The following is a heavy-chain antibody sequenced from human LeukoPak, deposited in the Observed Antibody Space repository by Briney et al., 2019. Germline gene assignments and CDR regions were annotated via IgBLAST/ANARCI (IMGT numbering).Heavy chain of an antibody. CDR1: GFTFSSYS. Sequence: QAGGSLRLSCAASGFTFSSYSMNWVRQAPGKGLEWVSYISSSSSTIYYADSVKGRFIISRDNSKDALYLEMNFLTTEDTAVYYCPRDNWDHVYFDFWGQGNLVTVSS. J-gene: IGHJ4*02. V-gene: IGHV3-48*04. CDR3: PRDNWDHVYFDF. CDR2: ISSSSSTI. D-gene: IGHD1-14*01.